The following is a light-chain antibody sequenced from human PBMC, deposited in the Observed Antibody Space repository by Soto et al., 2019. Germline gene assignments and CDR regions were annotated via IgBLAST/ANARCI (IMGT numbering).Light chain of an antibody. J-gene: IGLJ1*01. CDR2: DDD. V-gene: IGLV1-51*01. CDR3: GSWDSSLSAYV. Sequence: VLTQPPSVSAAPGQRVTISCSGSSSNIGGNSVSWYQQLPGTAPKLLIYDDDKRPSGIPDRFSGSKSGTSATLGITGFQTGDEADYYCGSWDSSLSAYVFGTGTTVTVL. CDR1: SSNIGGNS.